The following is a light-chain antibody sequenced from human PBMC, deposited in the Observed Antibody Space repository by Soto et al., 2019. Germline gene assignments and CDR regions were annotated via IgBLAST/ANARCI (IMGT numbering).Light chain of an antibody. CDR3: QQRASWPYT. CDR2: DAS. V-gene: IGKV3-11*01. CDR1: QSISNY. Sequence: EIVLTQSPVTLSLSPEQGAALSCRASQSISNYLAWYQQKPGQAPRLLIYDASNRATGTPARFSGSGSGTDFTLTIGSLEPEESALYYCQQRASWPYTSGQGTKV. J-gene: IGKJ2*01.